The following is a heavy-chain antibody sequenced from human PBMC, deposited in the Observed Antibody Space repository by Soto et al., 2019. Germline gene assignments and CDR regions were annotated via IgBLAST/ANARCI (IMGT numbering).Heavy chain of an antibody. CDR1: GGSFSGYY. CDR2: INHSGST. D-gene: IGHD4-17*01. J-gene: IGHJ3*02. Sequence: SETLSLTCAVYGGSFSGYYWSWIRQPPGKGLEWIGEINHSGSTNYNPSLKSRVTISVDTSKNQFSLKLSSVTAADTAVYYCARDRDYVAGNAFDIWGQGTMVTVSS. V-gene: IGHV4-34*01. CDR3: ARDRDYVAGNAFDI.